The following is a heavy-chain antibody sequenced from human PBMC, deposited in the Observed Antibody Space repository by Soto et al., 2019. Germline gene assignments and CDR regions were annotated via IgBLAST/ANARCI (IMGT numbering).Heavy chain of an antibody. Sequence: GGSLRLSCAVSGFIFGHYAMTWVRQVPGKGLEWISAISGRGDSTYYADAVKGRFTISRDNSKNTLYLQMNSLRFDDTAIYYCAKALDGIDDYFYAMGVWGQGPTVTVSS. D-gene: IGHD1-1*01. CDR1: GFIFGHYA. CDR2: ISGRGDST. J-gene: IGHJ6*02. V-gene: IGHV3-23*01. CDR3: AKALDGIDDYFYAMGV.